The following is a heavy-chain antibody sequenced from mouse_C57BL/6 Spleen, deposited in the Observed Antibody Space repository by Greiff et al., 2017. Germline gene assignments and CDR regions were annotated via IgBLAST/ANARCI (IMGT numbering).Heavy chain of an antibody. J-gene: IGHJ1*03. CDR2: IDPSDSYT. V-gene: IGHV1-69*01. Sequence: VQLQQSGAELVMPGASVKLSCKASGYTFTSYWMHWVKQRPGQGLEWIGEIDPSDSYTNYNQKFKGKSTLTVDKSSSTAYMQLSSLTSEDSAVYYCARIVTTRTWYFDVWGTGTTVTVSS. CDR3: ARIVTTRTWYFDV. CDR1: GYTFTSYW. D-gene: IGHD2-5*01.